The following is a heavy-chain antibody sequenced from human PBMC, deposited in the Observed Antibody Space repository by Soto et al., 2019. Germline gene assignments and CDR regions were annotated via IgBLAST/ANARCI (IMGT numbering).Heavy chain of an antibody. J-gene: IGHJ6*02. CDR2: IYYSGST. Sequence: KPSETLSLTCTVSGGSISSSSYYWGWIRQPPGKGLEWIGSIYYSGSTYYNPSLKSRVTISVDTSKNQFSLKLSSVTAADTAVYYCARTRLLCGYYYYYGMDVWGQGTTVTVSS. CDR1: GGSISSSSYY. V-gene: IGHV4-39*07. CDR3: ARTRLLCGYYYYYGMDV. D-gene: IGHD3-3*01.